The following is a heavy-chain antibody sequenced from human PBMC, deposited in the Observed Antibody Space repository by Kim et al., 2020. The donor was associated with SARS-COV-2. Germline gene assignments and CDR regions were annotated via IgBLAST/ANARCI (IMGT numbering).Heavy chain of an antibody. CDR2: IYYSGST. Sequence: SETLSLTCTVSGGSISSSSYYWGWIRQPPGKGLEWIGSIYYSGSTYYNPSLKSRVTISVDTSKNQFSLKLSSVTAADTAVYYCARPPKLTYYDITGYFDLWGRGTLVTVSS. J-gene: IGHJ2*01. V-gene: IGHV4-39*01. CDR3: ARPPKLTYYDITGYFDL. D-gene: IGHD3-9*01. CDR1: GGSISSSSYY.